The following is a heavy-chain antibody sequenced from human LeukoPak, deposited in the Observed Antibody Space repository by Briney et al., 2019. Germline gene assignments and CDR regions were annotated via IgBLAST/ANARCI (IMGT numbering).Heavy chain of an antibody. D-gene: IGHD1-7*01. Sequence: SETLSLTCTVSTGSLNSYFWTWVRQPAGKGLEWIGRVSGTGTAYSNPSLESRIIISLDTSRNQFSLKLMSVTAADTAVYYCARGKELTGTSGHYSFDFWGQGTLVSVSS. V-gene: IGHV4-4*07. CDR1: TGSLNSYF. CDR3: ARGKELTGTSGHYSFDF. CDR2: VSGTGTA. J-gene: IGHJ4*02.